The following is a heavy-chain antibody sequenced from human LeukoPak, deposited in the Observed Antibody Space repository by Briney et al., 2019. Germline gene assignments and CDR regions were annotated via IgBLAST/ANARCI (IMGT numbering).Heavy chain of an antibody. CDR2: IYYSGST. D-gene: IGHD3-10*01. V-gene: IGHV4-39*01. CDR1: GGSISSSSYY. CDR3: ARHSRITMVRGVMPNWFDP. J-gene: IGHJ5*02. Sequence: SETLSLTCTVSGGSISSSSYYWGWIRQPPGKGLEWIGNIYYSGSTYYNPSLESRVTISVDTSKNQFSLKLSSVTAADTTVYYCARHSRITMVRGVMPNWFDPWGQGTLVTVSS.